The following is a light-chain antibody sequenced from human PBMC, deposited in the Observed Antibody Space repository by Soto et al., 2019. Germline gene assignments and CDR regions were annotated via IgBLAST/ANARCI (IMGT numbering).Light chain of an antibody. Sequence: DIVMTQSPLSLAVTPGEPASISCRSSQSLQHSNGNNYLDWYLQRPGQSPQLLIYLGSNRASGVPDRFSGRGSGTDFTLKISGVEADDVGIYFCARALHTPVAFGQGTKLQI. CDR1: QSLQHSNGNNY. J-gene: IGKJ2*01. V-gene: IGKV2-28*01. CDR3: ARALHTPVA. CDR2: LGS.